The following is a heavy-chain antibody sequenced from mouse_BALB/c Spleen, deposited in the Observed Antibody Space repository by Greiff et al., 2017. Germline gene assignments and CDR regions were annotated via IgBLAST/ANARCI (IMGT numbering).Heavy chain of an antibody. CDR1: GFTFSDYY. V-gene: IGHV5-4*02. J-gene: IGHJ3*01. D-gene: IGHD1-1*01. Sequence: EVQLVESGGGLVKPGGSLKLSCAVSGFTFSDYYMYWVRQTPEKRLVGVATISDGGSYTYYPASVKGRFTISRDNAKNNLYLQMSSLKSEDTAMYYCTRDQFITTVRKEFAYWGQGTLVTVSA. CDR2: ISDGGSYT. CDR3: TRDQFITTVRKEFAY.